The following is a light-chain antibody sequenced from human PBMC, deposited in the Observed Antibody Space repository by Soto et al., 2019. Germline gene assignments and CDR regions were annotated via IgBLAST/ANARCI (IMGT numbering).Light chain of an antibody. V-gene: IGKV3-11*01. J-gene: IGKJ5*01. CDR3: QEYDNWPPIT. Sequence: EILLTQSPVTLALSLREMATLSCRASQNFRGYLAWYQQKPGQAPRLLIYDASNRATGIPARFSGSGSGTEFTLTISSLQSEDFAVYYCQEYDNWPPITFGQGTQLEIK. CDR1: QNFRGY. CDR2: DAS.